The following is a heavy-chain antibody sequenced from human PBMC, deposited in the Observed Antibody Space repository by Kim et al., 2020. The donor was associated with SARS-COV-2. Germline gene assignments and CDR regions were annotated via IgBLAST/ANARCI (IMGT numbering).Heavy chain of an antibody. CDR3: ARGDYYGSGSYSWFDP. D-gene: IGHD3-10*01. CDR1: SGSISTYY. CDR2: ISYSGST. V-gene: IGHV4-59*01. J-gene: IGHJ5*02. Sequence: SETLSPTCNISSGSISTYYWSWIRQPPGKGLEWIGYISYSGSTNYNPSLKSRVTISVDTSKNQFSLRLYPVTSADTAVYYCARGDYYGSGSYSWFDPWGQGTLVTVSS.